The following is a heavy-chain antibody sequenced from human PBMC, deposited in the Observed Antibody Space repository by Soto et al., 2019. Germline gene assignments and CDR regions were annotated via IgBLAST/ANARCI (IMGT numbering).Heavy chain of an antibody. CDR2: MSSSGGST. J-gene: IGHJ4*02. CDR1: GFTSSSYA. Sequence: GGSLRLSCAASGFTSSSYAMSWVRQAPGKGLEWVSAMSSSGGSTYYADSVKGRFTISRDSSKNTLYLHMNSLRAEDTAVYYCAKDRDYYGSGRPFDYWGQGTLVTVSS. V-gene: IGHV3-23*01. CDR3: AKDRDYYGSGRPFDY. D-gene: IGHD3-10*01.